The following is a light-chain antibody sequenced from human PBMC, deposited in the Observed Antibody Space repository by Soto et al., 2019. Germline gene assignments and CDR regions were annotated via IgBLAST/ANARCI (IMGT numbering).Light chain of an antibody. J-gene: IGKJ5*01. CDR1: QSVSSY. CDR2: DAS. Sequence: EIVLTQSPATLSLSPGERATLSCRASQSVSSYLAWYQQKPGQAPRLLIYDASNRATGIPARFSGSGSGTEFTLNISSLQSEDFAVYYCRQYHDWPPKITFGQGTRLEIK. V-gene: IGKV3-11*01. CDR3: RQYHDWPPKIT.